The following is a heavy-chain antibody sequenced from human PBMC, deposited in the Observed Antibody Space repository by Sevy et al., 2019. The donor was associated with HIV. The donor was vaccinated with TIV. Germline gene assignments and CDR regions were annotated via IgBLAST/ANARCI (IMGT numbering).Heavy chain of an antibody. CDR3: ARKYDSSGYFDY. CDR2: ISGTGGSGDKT. D-gene: IGHD3-22*01. Sequence: GGSLRLSCAASGFTFSNYAMNWVRQAPGKGLEWVSGISGTGGSGDKTNYAASVKGRFTISKDDSKNLLYLQLNSLRAEDTAIYYCARKYDSSGYFDYWGQGTLVTVSS. V-gene: IGHV3-23*01. J-gene: IGHJ4*02. CDR1: GFTFSNYA.